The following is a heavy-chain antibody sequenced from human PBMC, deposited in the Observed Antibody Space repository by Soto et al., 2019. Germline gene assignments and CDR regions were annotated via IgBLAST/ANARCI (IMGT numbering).Heavy chain of an antibody. CDR1: GFTFSSYA. CDR2: ISYDGSNK. D-gene: IGHD2-2*01. Sequence: PWGSLRLSCAASGFTFSSYAMHWFRQAPGKGLEWVAVISYDGSNKYYADSVKGRFTISRDNSKNTLYLQMNSLRADDTAVYYCARGPSSLTRFDYWGQGTLVTVSS. CDR3: ARGPSSLTRFDY. J-gene: IGHJ4*02. V-gene: IGHV3-30-3*01.